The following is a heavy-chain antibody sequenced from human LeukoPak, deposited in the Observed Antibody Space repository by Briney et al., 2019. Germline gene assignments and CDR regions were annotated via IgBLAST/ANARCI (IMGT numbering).Heavy chain of an antibody. D-gene: IGHD3-10*01. CDR3: ARVGGSGNYYSNWFDP. V-gene: IGHV1-69*13. CDR1: GGTFSTYS. Sequence: GASVKVSCKASGGTFSTYSFCWVRQAPGQGLEWMGGIIPIFGQANYAPKFQGRVTMTADETTSTAYMELSSLRSDDTAVYYCARVGGSGNYYSNWFDPWGQGTLVTVSS. J-gene: IGHJ5*02. CDR2: IIPIFGQA.